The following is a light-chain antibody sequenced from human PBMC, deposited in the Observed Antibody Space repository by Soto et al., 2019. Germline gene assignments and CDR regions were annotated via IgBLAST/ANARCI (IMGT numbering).Light chain of an antibody. CDR2: GTS. CDR1: QSVTTN. Sequence: ETVMTQSPATLSVSPGERATLSCRASQSVTTNLAWYQQKPGQAPRLLIYGTSTRATGIPARFSGSGSGTEFTLTISSLHSEDFSVYYCQQYNNWPLTFGGGTRVEIK. V-gene: IGKV3-15*01. CDR3: QQYNNWPLT. J-gene: IGKJ4*01.